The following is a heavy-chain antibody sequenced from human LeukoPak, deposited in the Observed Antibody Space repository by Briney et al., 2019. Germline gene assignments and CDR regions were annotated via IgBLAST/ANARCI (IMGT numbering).Heavy chain of an antibody. CDR2: INGDGSIT. J-gene: IGHJ4*02. V-gene: IGHV3-74*01. CDR3: ARRYGDYGTIDY. Sequence: PGGSLRLSCTASGFTFSSHWMYWVRQAPGKGLVWVSGINGDGSITTYADSMKGRFTISRDNINNTLNLGMNSLRAEDTAVYYCARRYGDYGTIDYWGQGTLVTVSS. CDR1: GFTFSSHW. D-gene: IGHD4-17*01.